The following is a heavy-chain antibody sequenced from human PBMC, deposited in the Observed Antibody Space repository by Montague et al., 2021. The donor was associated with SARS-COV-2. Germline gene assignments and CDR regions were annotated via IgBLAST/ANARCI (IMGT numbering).Heavy chain of an antibody. CDR2: IYYSGST. D-gene: IGHD3-22*01. J-gene: IGHJ3*02. CDR3: ARARITMIVVVNAFDI. Sequence: TLSLTCTVSGGPISSGGYYWSWIRQHPGKGLEWIGYIYYSGSTYYNPPLKSRVTISVDTSKNQFSLKLSSVTAADTAVYYCARARITMIVVVNAFDIWGQGTMVTVSS. V-gene: IGHV4-31*03. CDR1: GGPISSGGYY.